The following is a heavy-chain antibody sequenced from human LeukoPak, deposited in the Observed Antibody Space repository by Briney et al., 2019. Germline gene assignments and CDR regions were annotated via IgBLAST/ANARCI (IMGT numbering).Heavy chain of an antibody. CDR3: AGVPYGSGNNYGMDV. V-gene: IGHV1-58*01. CDR2: IVVGSGNT. J-gene: IGHJ6*04. CDR1: GFTFTSSA. D-gene: IGHD3-10*01. Sequence: SVKVSCKASGFTFTSSAVQWVRQARGQSLEWIGWIVVGSGNTNYAQKFQERVTITRDMSTSTAYMELSSLRSEDTAVYYCAGVPYGSGNNYGMDVWGKGTTVTVSS.